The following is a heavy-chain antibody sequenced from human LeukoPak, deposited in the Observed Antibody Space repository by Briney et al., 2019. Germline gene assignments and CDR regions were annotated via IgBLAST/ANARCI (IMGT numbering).Heavy chain of an antibody. Sequence: GASVKVSCKASGYTFTGYYIHWVRQAPGQGLEWMGRFNPGSGDTKYAQKFQDRVTMTRDTSISTAYMDLSRLTSDDTAVYYCARGTSSGNSNWFDDWGQGTLVTVSS. CDR3: ARGTSSGNSNWFDD. V-gene: IGHV1-2*06. CDR2: FNPGSGDT. D-gene: IGHD4-23*01. CDR1: GYTFTGYY. J-gene: IGHJ5*02.